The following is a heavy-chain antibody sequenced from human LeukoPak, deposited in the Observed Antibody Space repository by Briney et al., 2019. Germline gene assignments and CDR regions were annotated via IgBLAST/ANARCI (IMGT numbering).Heavy chain of an antibody. Sequence: ASVTVSCKASGYTFTSYAMHWVRQAPGQRLEWMGWINAGNSNTKYSQKFQGRVTITRDTSASTAYMELSSLRSEDTAVYYCARGGMDVWGQGTTVTVSS. J-gene: IGHJ6*02. CDR2: INAGNSNT. V-gene: IGHV1-3*01. CDR3: ARGGMDV. CDR1: GYTFTSYA.